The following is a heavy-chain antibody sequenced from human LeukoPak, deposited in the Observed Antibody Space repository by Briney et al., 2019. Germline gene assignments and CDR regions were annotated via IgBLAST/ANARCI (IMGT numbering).Heavy chain of an antibody. CDR1: GFTFSSYS. CDR3: ARDGEYGDCSSTSCYIGMDV. D-gene: IGHD2-2*02. V-gene: IGHV3-48*04. Sequence: GGSLRLSCAASGFTFSSYSMNWVRQAPGKGLEWVSYISSSSSTIYYADSVKGRFTISRDNAKNSLYLQMNSLRAEDTAVYYGARDGEYGDCSSTSCYIGMDVWGKGTTVTVSS. CDR2: ISSSSSTI. J-gene: IGHJ6*04.